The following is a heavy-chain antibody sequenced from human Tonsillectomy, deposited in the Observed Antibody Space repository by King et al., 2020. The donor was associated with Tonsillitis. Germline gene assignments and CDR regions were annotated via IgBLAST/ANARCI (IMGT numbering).Heavy chain of an antibody. CDR1: GGSINSGDCY. D-gene: IGHD1-14*01. V-gene: IGHV4-30-4*01. Sequence: QLQESGPGLVKPSQTLSLTCTVSGGSINSGDCYWTWIRQSPEKGLEWIGYINYSGSTYYNPSLKSRVSISVDASKNQFSLMLSSVTAADTAVYYCAREKFGETGGFDSWGQGTLVTVSS. CDR2: INYSGST. CDR3: AREKFGETGGFDS. J-gene: IGHJ4*02.